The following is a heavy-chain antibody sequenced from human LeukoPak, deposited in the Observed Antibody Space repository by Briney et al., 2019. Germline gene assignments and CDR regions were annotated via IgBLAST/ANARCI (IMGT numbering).Heavy chain of an antibody. Sequence: GGSLRLSCTASGFTFNNAWMSWVRQAPGKGLEWVTAISSVGHTNKSADSVKGRFTISRDNSKNTLYLQMHSLREDDTAVYYCAKEVGWFNAFDVWGQGTMVTVSS. J-gene: IGHJ3*01. D-gene: IGHD3-10*01. CDR2: ISSVGHTN. CDR1: GFTFNNAW. CDR3: AKEVGWFNAFDV. V-gene: IGHV3-30*18.